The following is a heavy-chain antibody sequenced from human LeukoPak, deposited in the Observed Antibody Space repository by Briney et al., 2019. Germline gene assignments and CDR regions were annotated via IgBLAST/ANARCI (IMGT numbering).Heavy chain of an antibody. D-gene: IGHD2-2*01. CDR3: VREEEDYRSKRCYASSFDP. V-gene: IGHV4-39*07. CDR1: GGSISSSSYY. J-gene: IGHJ5*02. Sequence: SETLSLTCTVSGGSISSSSYYWGWIRQPPGKGLEWIGSIYYSGSTYYNPSLRSRVTISVDTSKNQFSLKLSSVTAADTAVYYCVREEEDYRSKRCYASSFDPGGEG. CDR2: IYYSGST.